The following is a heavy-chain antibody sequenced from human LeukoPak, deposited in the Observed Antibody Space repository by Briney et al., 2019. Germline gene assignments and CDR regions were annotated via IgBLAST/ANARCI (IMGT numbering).Heavy chain of an antibody. D-gene: IGHD3-22*01. Sequence: ASVKVSCKASGYTFTSYGISWVRQAPGQGLEWMGWINPNSGGTNYAQKFQGRVTMTRDTSISTAYMELSRLRSDDTAVYYCARVWSSGYYSDPWGQGTLVTVSS. CDR3: ARVWSSGYYSDP. CDR2: INPNSGGT. J-gene: IGHJ5*02. CDR1: GYTFTSYG. V-gene: IGHV1-2*02.